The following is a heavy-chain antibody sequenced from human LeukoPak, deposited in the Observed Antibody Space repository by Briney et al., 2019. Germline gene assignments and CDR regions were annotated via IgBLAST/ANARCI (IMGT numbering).Heavy chain of an antibody. CDR2: IWYDGSNK. CDR1: GFAFSSYS. D-gene: IGHD4-17*01. CDR3: ASYGDYVDY. J-gene: IGHJ4*02. V-gene: IGHV3-33*01. Sequence: GGSLRLSCAASGFAFSSYSMHWVRQAPGKGLEWVAVIWYDGSNKYYADSVKGRFTISRDNSKNTLYLQMNSLRAEDTAVYYCASYGDYVDYWGQGTLVTVSS.